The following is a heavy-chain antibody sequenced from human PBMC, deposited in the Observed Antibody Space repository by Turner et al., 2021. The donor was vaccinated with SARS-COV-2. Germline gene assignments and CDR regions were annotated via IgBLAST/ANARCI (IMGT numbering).Heavy chain of an antibody. CDR1: GGSISSSSYY. J-gene: IGHJ6*02. CDR2: IYTSGST. V-gene: IGHV4-39*07. Sequence: QLQLQESGPGLVKPSETLSLTCTVSGGSISSSSYYWGWIRQPPGKGLEWIGSIYTSGSTNYNPSLKSRVTMSVDTSKNQFSLKLSSVTAADTAVYYCARDRVQLGPVGMDVWGQGTTVTVSS. CDR3: ARDRVQLGPVGMDV. D-gene: IGHD1-1*01.